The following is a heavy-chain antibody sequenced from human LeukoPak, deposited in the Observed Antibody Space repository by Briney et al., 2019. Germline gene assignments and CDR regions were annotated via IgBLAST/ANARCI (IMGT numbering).Heavy chain of an antibody. CDR3: ARDNRGDFWSGYYPSYYYYGMDV. V-gene: IGHV3-11*06. D-gene: IGHD3-3*01. CDR1: GFTFSDYY. CDR2: ISSSSSYT. Sequence: GGSLRLSCAASGFTFSDYYMSWIRQAPGKGLEWVSYISSSSSYTNYADSVKGRFTISRDNAKNSLYLQMNSLRAEDTAVYYCARDNRGDFWSGYYPSYYYYGMDVWGQGTTVTVSS. J-gene: IGHJ6*02.